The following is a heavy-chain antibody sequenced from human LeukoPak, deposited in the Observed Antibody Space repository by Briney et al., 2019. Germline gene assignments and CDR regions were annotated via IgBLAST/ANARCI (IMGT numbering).Heavy chain of an antibody. CDR3: ARAGYLTMTPGGYFDY. Sequence: PGGSLRLSCAASGFTFSSYWMSWVRQAPGKGLEWVANIKQDGSEKYYVDSVKGRFTISRDNAKNSLYLQMNSLRAEDTAVYYCARAGYLTMTPGGYFDYWGQGTLVTVSS. CDR1: GFTFSSYW. CDR2: IKQDGSEK. J-gene: IGHJ4*02. V-gene: IGHV3-7*01. D-gene: IGHD6-13*01.